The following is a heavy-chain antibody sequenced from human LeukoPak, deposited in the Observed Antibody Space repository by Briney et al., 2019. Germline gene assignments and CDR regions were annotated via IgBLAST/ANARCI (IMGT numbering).Heavy chain of an antibody. CDR2: IIPIFGTA. CDR1: GGTFSSYA. Sequence: ASVKVSCKASGGTFSSYAISWVRQAPGQGLEWMGGIIPIFGTANYAQKFQGRVTITADESTSTAYMELSNLRSEDTAVYYCARDPGAVAGIHYWYFDLWGRGTLVTVSS. D-gene: IGHD6-19*01. J-gene: IGHJ2*01. V-gene: IGHV1-69*13. CDR3: ARDPGAVAGIHYWYFDL.